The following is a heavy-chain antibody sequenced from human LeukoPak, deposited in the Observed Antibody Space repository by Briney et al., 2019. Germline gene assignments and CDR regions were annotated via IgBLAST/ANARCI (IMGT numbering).Heavy chain of an antibody. CDR2: INPSGGST. Sequence: ASVKVSCKASGYTFTAYYIHWVRQAPGQGLEWMGLINPSGGSTNYAQKFQGRVTMTRDTSTSTVYMELSSLRSEDTAVYYCARGPRITLIRGGQWYYYMDVWGKGTTVTISS. CDR3: ARGPRITLIRGGQWYYYMDV. V-gene: IGHV1-46*01. D-gene: IGHD3-10*01. J-gene: IGHJ6*03. CDR1: GYTFTAYY.